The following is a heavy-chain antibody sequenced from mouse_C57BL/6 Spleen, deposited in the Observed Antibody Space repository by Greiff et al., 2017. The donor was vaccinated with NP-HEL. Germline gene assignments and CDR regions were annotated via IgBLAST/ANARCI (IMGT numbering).Heavy chain of an antibody. Sequence: QVQLQQPGAELVKPGASVKLSCKASGYTFTSYWMQWVKQRPGQGLEWIGEIDPSDIYTTYNQKFKGKATLPVDTYSITAYMQLSSLTSEDAAVYYCARRNYDVAYWGQGTLVTVSA. J-gene: IGHJ3*01. CDR3: ARRNYDVAY. CDR1: GYTFTSYW. D-gene: IGHD2-4*01. CDR2: IDPSDIYT. V-gene: IGHV1-50*01.